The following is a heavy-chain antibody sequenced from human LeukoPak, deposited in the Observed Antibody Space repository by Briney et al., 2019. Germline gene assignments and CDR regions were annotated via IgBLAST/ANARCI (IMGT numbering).Heavy chain of an antibody. CDR2: INEDGSAK. Sequence: GGSLRLSCAASGFTFSSSWMSWVRQAPGKGLEWVAYINEDGSAKYYVDSVKGRFTISRDNAKRSLDLQVNSLRAEDTAVYYCTRSRRDGNDYWGQGTLVTVSS. CDR1: GFTFSSSW. J-gene: IGHJ4*02. V-gene: IGHV3-7*01. D-gene: IGHD5-24*01. CDR3: TRSRRDGNDY.